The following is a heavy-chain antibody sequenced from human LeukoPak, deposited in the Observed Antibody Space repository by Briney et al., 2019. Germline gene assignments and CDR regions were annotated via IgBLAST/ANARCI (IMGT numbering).Heavy chain of an antibody. CDR2: INPNSGGT. V-gene: IGHV1-2*02. Sequence: GASVKVSCKASGYTFTGYYMHWVRQAPGQGLEWMGWINPNSGGTNYAQKFQGRVTMTRDTSISTAYMELSRLRSDDTAVYYCARASIGLYRAFDIWGQGTMVTVSS. J-gene: IGHJ3*02. CDR1: GYTFTGYY. D-gene: IGHD2/OR15-2a*01. CDR3: ARASIGLYRAFDI.